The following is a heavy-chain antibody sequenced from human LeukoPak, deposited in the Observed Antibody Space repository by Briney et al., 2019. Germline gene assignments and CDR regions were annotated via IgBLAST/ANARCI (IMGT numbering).Heavy chain of an antibody. Sequence: SVKVSCKASGGTFSSYAISWVRQAPGQGLEWMGGIISIFGTANYAQKFQGRVTITTDESTSTAYMELSSLRSEDTAVYYCATALGSSGYYYNYWGQGTLVTVSS. CDR3: ATALGSSGYYYNY. CDR2: IISIFGTA. D-gene: IGHD3-22*01. CDR1: GGTFSSYA. V-gene: IGHV1-69*05. J-gene: IGHJ4*02.